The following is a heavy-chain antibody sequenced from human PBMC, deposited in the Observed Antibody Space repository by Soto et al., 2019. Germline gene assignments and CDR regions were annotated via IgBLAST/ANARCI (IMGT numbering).Heavy chain of an antibody. J-gene: IGHJ3*02. CDR3: ARGGYYGGNSLDAFDI. CDR1: GFTFSSYD. V-gene: IGHV3-13*04. Sequence: PGGSLRLSCAASGFTFSSYDMHWVRQATGKGLEWVSAIGTAGDTYYPGSVKGRFTISRENAKNSLYLQMNSLRAGDTAVYYCARGGYYGGNSLDAFDIWGQGTMVSVSS. D-gene: IGHD4-17*01. CDR2: IGTAGDT.